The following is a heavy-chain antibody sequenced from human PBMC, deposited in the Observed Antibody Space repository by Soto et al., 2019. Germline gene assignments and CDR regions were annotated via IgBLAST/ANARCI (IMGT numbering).Heavy chain of an antibody. Sequence: PSETLSLTCTVSGGSISSYYWSWIRQPPGKGLEWIGYIYYSGSTNYNPSLKSRVTISVDTSKNQFSLKLSSVTAADTAVYYCARDPTGYGDYACWGQGTLVTVSS. J-gene: IGHJ4*02. CDR1: GGSISSYY. CDR3: ARDPTGYGDYAC. CDR2: IYYSGST. V-gene: IGHV4-59*01. D-gene: IGHD4-17*01.